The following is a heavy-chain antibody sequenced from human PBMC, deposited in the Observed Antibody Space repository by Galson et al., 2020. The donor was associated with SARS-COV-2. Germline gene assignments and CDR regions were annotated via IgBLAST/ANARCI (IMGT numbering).Heavy chain of an antibody. CDR3: ARPPIATIVVVDAFDI. J-gene: IGHJ3*02. CDR1: GGSISSGGYS. CDR2: IYYSGST. V-gene: IGHV4-31*03. Sequence: ETSETLSLTCTVSGGSISSGGYSWSWIRQHPGKGLEWIGYIYYSGSTYYNPSLKSRVTISVDTSKNQLSLKLSSVTAADTAVYYCARPPIATIVVVDAFDIWGQGTMGTVSS. D-gene: IGHD3-22*01.